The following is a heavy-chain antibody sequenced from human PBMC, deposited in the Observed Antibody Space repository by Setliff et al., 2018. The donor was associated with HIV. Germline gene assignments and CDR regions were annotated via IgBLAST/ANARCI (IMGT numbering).Heavy chain of an antibody. D-gene: IGHD1-1*01. CDR2: IAPSSCGI. V-gene: IGHV1-46*01. CDR1: GYTFTSYI. CDR3: AREFPGGTKGFDY. J-gene: IGHJ4*02. Sequence: ASVKVSCKASGYTFTSYILHWVRQAAGQGLEWVGRIAPSSCGIHYAQKFQDRVTMTRNTSTSTVYMDLSRLRSEDTAVYYCAREFPGGTKGFDYWGQGTLVTVSS.